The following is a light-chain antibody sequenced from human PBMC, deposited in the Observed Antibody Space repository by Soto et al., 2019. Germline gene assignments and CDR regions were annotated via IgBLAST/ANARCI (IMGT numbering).Light chain of an antibody. V-gene: IGKV3-11*01. CDR2: DAS. J-gene: IGKJ4*01. Sequence: LTQCRATLTLSPEERATLACRASQSVSSYLAWYQQKPGQAPRRLIYDASNRATGIPARFSGSGSGTDFSLTISSLVPEDFAAYYCQQRSNWPSFGGGTNVDI. CDR3: QQRSNWPS. CDR1: QSVSSY.